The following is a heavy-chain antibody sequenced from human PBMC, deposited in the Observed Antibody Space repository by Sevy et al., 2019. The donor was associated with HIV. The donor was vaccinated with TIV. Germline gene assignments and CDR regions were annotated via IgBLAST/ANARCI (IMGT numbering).Heavy chain of an antibody. Sequence: ASVKVSCKASGYTFTSYRINWVRQAPGQGLEWMGWISAHNGDTNYAQKLQGRVTMITDTSTTTAYMELRSPTSDDTAVYYCARAYCSSGSCYSLAYWGQGTLVTVSS. D-gene: IGHD2-15*01. J-gene: IGHJ4*02. V-gene: IGHV1-18*01. CDR3: ARAYCSSGSCYSLAY. CDR1: GYTFTSYR. CDR2: ISAHNGDT.